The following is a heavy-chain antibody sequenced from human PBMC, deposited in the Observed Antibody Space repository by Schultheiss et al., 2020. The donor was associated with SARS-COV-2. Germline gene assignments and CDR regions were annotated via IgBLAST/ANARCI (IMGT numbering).Heavy chain of an antibody. CDR3: AREAIIVVISGGFADY. D-gene: IGHD3-22*01. Sequence: GSLRLSCAVSGYSISSGYYWGWIRQPPGKGLEWIGSIYHSGSTYYNPSLKSRVTISVDTSKNQFSLKLSSVTAADTAVYYCAREAIIVVISGGFADYWGQGTLVTVSS. CDR2: IYHSGST. J-gene: IGHJ4*02. CDR1: GYSISSGYY. V-gene: IGHV4-38-2*02.